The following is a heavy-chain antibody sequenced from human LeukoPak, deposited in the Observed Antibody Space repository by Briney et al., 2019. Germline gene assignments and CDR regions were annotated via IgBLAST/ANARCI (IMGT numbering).Heavy chain of an antibody. CDR1: GGSISSSTYY. Sequence: SETLSLTCSVSGGSISSSTYYWGWIRQPPGKGLEWIGNIYYSGTTHHSPSLKSRVTISIDTSKNQVSLRLSSVTAADTAVYYCARLYSSGPYFDYWGQGTLVIVSS. CDR2: IYYSGTT. CDR3: ARLYSSGPYFDY. D-gene: IGHD6-25*01. V-gene: IGHV4-39*07. J-gene: IGHJ4*02.